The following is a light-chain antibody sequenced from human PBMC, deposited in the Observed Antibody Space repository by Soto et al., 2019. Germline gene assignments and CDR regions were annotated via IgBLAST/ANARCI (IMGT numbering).Light chain of an antibody. CDR2: DAS. Sequence: EIVLTQSPATLSLSPGERATLSCRASQSVSSYGAWYQQKPGQAPRLLIYDASNRATGIPARFSGSGSGTDFTLTISSLEPEDFAVYYCQQRSNWPPLYTFGQGTKLEIK. CDR3: QQRSNWPPLYT. CDR1: QSVSSY. V-gene: IGKV3-11*01. J-gene: IGKJ2*01.